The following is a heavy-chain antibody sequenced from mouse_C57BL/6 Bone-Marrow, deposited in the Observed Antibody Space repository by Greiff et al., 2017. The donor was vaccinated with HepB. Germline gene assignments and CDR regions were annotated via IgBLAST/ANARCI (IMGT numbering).Heavy chain of an antibody. D-gene: IGHD1-1*01. CDR2: IYPGGGYT. Sequence: QVQQQQSGAELVRPGTSVKMSCKASGYTFTNYWIGWVKQRPGHGLEWIGDIYPGGGYTNYNEKFKGKATLTADKSSSTAYMHLSSLTSEDSAIYYCAREGVYYYGSRGYFDYWGQGTTLTVSS. V-gene: IGHV1-63*01. CDR3: AREGVYYYGSRGYFDY. J-gene: IGHJ2*01. CDR1: GYTFTNYW.